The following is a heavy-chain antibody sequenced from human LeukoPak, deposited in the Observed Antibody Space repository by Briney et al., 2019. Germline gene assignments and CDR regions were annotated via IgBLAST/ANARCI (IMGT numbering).Heavy chain of an antibody. CDR3: ARPYYYDSSGYYYYFDY. CDR2: IYPGDSDT. CDR1: GYIFTSYW. J-gene: IGHJ4*02. D-gene: IGHD3-22*01. Sequence: GESLKISCKGSGYIFTSYWIGWVRQMPGKGLEWMGIIYPGDSDTRYSPSFQGQVTISTDKSISTAYLQWSSLKASDTAMYYCARPYYYDSSGYYYYFDYWGQGTLVTVSS. V-gene: IGHV5-51*01.